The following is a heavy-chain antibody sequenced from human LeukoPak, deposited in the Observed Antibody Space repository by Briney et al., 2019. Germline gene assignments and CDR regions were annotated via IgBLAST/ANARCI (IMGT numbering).Heavy chain of an antibody. J-gene: IGHJ2*01. CDR3: ARHRGPQGLVTRLYWYFDL. D-gene: IGHD3-10*01. CDR2: IYYSGST. V-gene: IGHV4-30-4*01. Sequence: SETLSLTCTVSGGSISSGDYYWSWIRQPPGKGLEWIGYIYYSGSTYYNPSLKSRVTISVDTSKNQFSLKLSSVTAADTAVYYCARHRGPQGLVTRLYWYFDLWGRGTLVTVSS. CDR1: GGSISSGDYY.